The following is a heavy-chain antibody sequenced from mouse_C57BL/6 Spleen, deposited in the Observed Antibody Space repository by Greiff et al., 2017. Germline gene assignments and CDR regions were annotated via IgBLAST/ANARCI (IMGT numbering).Heavy chain of an antibody. CDR2: IWSGGST. CDR1: GFSLTSYG. D-gene: IGHD2-4*01. V-gene: IGHV2-4*01. J-gene: IGHJ4*01. Sequence: VQLKESGPGLVQPSQSLSITCTVSGFSLTSYGVHWVRQPPGKGLEWLGVIWSGGSTDCNAAFISRLSISKDNSKSQVFVKMNSLQADDTAIYYCANPITTLAMDYWGQGTSVTVSS. CDR3: ANPITTLAMDY.